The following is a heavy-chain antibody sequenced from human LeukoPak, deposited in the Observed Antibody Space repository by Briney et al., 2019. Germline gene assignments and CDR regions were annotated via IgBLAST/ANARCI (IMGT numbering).Heavy chain of an antibody. V-gene: IGHV3-9*01. CDR3: AKDSRYGSGAAGGMDV. D-gene: IGHD3-10*01. Sequence: GRSLRLSCAASGFTFDDYAMHWVRQAPGKGLEWFSGISWNSGSIGYADSVKGRFTISRDNAKNSLYLQMNSLRAEDTALYYCAKDSRYGSGAAGGMDVWGQGTTVTVPS. J-gene: IGHJ6*02. CDR2: ISWNSGSI. CDR1: GFTFDDYA.